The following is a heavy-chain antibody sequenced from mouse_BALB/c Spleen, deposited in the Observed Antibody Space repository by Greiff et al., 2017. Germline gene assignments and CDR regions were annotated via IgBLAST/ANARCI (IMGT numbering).Heavy chain of an antibody. V-gene: IGHV5-9-3*01. Sequence: EVQLVESGGGLVKPGGSLKLSCAASGFTFSSYAMSWVRQTPEKRLEWVATISSGGSYTYYPDSVKGRFTISRDNAKNTLYLQMSSLRSEDTAMYYCARGITTVYWYFDVWGAGTTVTVSS. D-gene: IGHD2-4*01. CDR3: ARGITTVYWYFDV. CDR1: GFTFSSYA. J-gene: IGHJ1*01. CDR2: ISSGGSYT.